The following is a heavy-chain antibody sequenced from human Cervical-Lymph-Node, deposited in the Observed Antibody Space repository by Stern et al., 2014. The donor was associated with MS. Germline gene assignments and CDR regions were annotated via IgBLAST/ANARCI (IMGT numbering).Heavy chain of an antibody. V-gene: IGHV3-30-3*01. CDR1: ESAFSNFA. CDR2: LSYDGDNK. CDR3: ARVNILTGYYVFDF. Sequence: QVQLVESGGGVVQPGKSLRLSCVASESAFSNFAMHWLRQAPGKEMEWVAFLSYDGDNKYYRDSVKGRFTISRDNSQSTLFLHMNSLRVEDTAVYYCARVNILTGYYVFDFWGQGALVTVSS. J-gene: IGHJ4*02. D-gene: IGHD3-9*01.